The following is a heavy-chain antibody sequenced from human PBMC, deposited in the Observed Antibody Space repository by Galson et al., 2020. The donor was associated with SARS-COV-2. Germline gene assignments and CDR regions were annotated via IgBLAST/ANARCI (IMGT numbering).Heavy chain of an antibody. CDR2: ISYDGSHK. V-gene: IGHV3-30*04. CDR1: GFNFSSYA. Sequence: GGSLRLSCAASGFNFSSYAMHWVRQAPGKGLEWVADISYDGSHKYYADSVKGRFTISRDNSKNTLYLQMNSLRAEDTAVYYCAWSYSGSYYYAFDIWGQGTMVTFSS. J-gene: IGHJ3*02. CDR3: AWSYSGSYYYAFDI. D-gene: IGHD1-26*01.